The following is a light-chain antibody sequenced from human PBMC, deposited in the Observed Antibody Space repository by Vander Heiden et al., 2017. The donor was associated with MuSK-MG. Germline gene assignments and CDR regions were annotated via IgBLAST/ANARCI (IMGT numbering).Light chain of an antibody. CDR3: QQGYSLPYT. V-gene: IGKV1-39*01. J-gene: IGKJ2*01. CDR1: QSISSY. Sequence: DIQVHQSPSSRSASVGYRVTITCRATQSISSYLNWYQHKPGTAPKLLVYGASTLQSGVPSRFSGSESGTDFTLTISSLHPEDFATYYCQQGYSLPYTFGQGTRVEIK. CDR2: GAS.